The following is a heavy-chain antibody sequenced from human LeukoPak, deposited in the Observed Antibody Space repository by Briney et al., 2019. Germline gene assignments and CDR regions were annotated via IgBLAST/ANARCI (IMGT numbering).Heavy chain of an antibody. CDR2: ISYDGSNK. Sequence: GGSLRLSCTVSGFTVSSNSMSWVRQAPGKGLEWVAVISYDGSNKYYADSVKGRFTISRDNSKNTLYLQMNSLRAEDTAVYYCARTLIEYSVSSCYFDYWGQGTLVTVSS. J-gene: IGHJ4*02. D-gene: IGHD6-6*01. V-gene: IGHV3-30*04. CDR3: ARTLIEYSVSSCYFDY. CDR1: GFTVSSNS.